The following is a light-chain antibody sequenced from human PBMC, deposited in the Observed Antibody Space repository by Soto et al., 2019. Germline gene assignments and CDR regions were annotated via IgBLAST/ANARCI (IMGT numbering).Light chain of an antibody. J-gene: IGKJ1*01. V-gene: IGKV3-20*01. Sequence: EIVLTQSPGTLSLSPGEGATLSCRASQSVTSSYLAWFQQKPGQAPRLLIYGASSRATGIPDRFSGRGSGTDFTLSISRLEPEDFAVYYCQQYGSSPPWTFGQGTKVEIK. CDR1: QSVTSSY. CDR2: GAS. CDR3: QQYGSSPPWT.